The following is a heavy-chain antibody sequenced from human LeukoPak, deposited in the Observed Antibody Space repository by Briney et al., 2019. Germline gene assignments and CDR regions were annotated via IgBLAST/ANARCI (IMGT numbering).Heavy chain of an antibody. CDR2: ISYDGSNK. V-gene: IGHV3-30*18. J-gene: IGHJ3*02. CDR3: AKCSILRYFDWLLQDDAFDI. D-gene: IGHD3-9*01. Sequence: GGSLRLSCAASGFTFSSYGMHWVRQAPGKGLEGVAVISYDGSNKYYADSVKGRFTISRDNSKNTLYLQMNSLRAEDTAVYYCAKCSILRYFDWLLQDDAFDIWGQGTMVTVSS. CDR1: GFTFSSYG.